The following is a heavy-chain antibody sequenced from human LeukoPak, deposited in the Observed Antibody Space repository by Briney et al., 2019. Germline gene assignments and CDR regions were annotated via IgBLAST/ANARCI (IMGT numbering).Heavy chain of an antibody. D-gene: IGHD2-2*02. CDR2: ISPDNGNA. CDR1: GYSFTSQD. CDR3: TLYNY. Sequence: ASVKVSCKTSGYSFTSQDMHWVRQAPGQRLEWVGCISPDNGNAQYSQEFQGRVTITRDTSARTAYMELSSLRSEDMAVYYCTLYNYWGQGTLVTVSS. J-gene: IGHJ4*02. V-gene: IGHV1-3*03.